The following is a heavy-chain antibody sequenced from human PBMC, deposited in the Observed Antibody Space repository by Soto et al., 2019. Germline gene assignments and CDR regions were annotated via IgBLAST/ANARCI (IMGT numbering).Heavy chain of an antibody. J-gene: IGHJ5*02. CDR1: GGSISNSNYY. CDR2: IYYSGST. V-gene: IGHV4-39*01. D-gene: IGHD2-2*01. CDR3: ARREGYCGTTSCYANWFDP. Sequence: QLQLQESGPGLVKPSETLSLTCTVSGGSISNSNYYWGWIRQPPGKGLEWIGSIYYSGSTYYNPSLHRRVTISVYTSKNQLSLKLSSSTAADTAVYYCARREGYCGTTSCYANWFDPWGQGTLFTVSS.